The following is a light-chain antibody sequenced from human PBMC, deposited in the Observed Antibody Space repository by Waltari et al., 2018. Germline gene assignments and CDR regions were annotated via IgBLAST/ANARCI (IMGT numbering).Light chain of an antibody. V-gene: IGKV3-11*01. J-gene: IGKJ2*01. Sequence: EIVLTQSPATLSLSPGERATLSCRASQSIGSYLAWYQQKPGLAPSLLIYDASNRAAGIPARFSGSGSGTDFTLTISSLEPEDFAVYYCRHRSNWPPSFGQGTKVEIE. CDR3: RHRSNWPPS. CDR2: DAS. CDR1: QSIGSY.